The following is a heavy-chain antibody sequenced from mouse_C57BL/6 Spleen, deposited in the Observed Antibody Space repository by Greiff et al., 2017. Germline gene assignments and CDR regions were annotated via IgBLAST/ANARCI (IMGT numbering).Heavy chain of an antibody. CDR3: ARDRGLRLGAMDY. V-gene: IGHV3-6*01. J-gene: IGHJ4*01. D-gene: IGHD2-4*01. CDR2: ISYDGSN. Sequence: EVKVEESGPGLVKPSQSLSLTCSVTGYSITSGYYWNWIRQFPGNKLEWMGYISYDGSNNYNPSLKNRISITRDTSKNQFFLKLNSVTTEDTATYYCARDRGLRLGAMDYWGQGTSVTVSS. CDR1: GYSITSGYY.